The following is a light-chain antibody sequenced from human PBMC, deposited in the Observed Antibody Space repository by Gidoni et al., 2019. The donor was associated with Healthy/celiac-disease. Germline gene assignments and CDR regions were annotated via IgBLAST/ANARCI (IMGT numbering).Light chain of an antibody. Sequence: EIVMTQSPATLSVSPGERATLSCRASQSVSSNLAWYQKKPGQAPRLLIYGASTRATGIPARFSGSGSGTEFTLTISSLQSEEFAVYYCQQYNNWPPWTFXXXTKVEIK. CDR3: QQYNNWPPWT. J-gene: IGKJ1*01. CDR2: GAS. V-gene: IGKV3-15*01. CDR1: QSVSSN.